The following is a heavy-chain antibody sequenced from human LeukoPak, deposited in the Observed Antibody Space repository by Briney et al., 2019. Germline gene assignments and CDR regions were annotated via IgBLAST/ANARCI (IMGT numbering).Heavy chain of an antibody. J-gene: IGHJ4*02. V-gene: IGHV1-18*01. Sequence: ASVNVSCTASGYTFTSYGISWVRQAPGQGLEWMGWISSYNGNTNYAQKLQGRVTMTTDTSTSTAYMELRSLRSDDTAVYYCARDLGSSSGAYFDYWGQGTLVTVSS. D-gene: IGHD6-6*01. CDR3: ARDLGSSSGAYFDY. CDR1: GYTFTSYG. CDR2: ISSYNGNT.